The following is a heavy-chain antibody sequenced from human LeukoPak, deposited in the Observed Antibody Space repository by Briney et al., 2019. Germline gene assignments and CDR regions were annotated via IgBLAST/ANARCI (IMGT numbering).Heavy chain of an antibody. CDR1: GGSISGSNSNYY. V-gene: IGHV4-59*08. CDR2: IYYRGST. CDR3: ACWLYYYDSSGYEVYFDY. D-gene: IGHD3-22*01. Sequence: SETLSLTCTVSGGSISGSNSNYYWSWIRQSPGKGLEWIGNIYYRGSTNYSPSLKSRVTISVDASKNQFSLNLNSVTAADTAVYYCACWLYYYDSSGYEVYFDYWGQGTLVTVSP. J-gene: IGHJ4*02.